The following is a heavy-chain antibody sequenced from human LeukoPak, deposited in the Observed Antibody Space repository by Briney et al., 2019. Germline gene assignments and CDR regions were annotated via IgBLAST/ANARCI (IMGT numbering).Heavy chain of an antibody. CDR1: GFSLSRYW. Sequence: PGGSLRLFCTASGFSLSRYWMSWGRQAPGKGLEWVANIRQDGDEKHYVDSVKGRLTISRDNAKNSVYLQMTSLRAEDTAVYFCAREGDTSPGLDYWGQGALVTVSS. J-gene: IGHJ4*02. CDR2: IRQDGDEK. V-gene: IGHV3-7*01. CDR3: AREGDTSPGLDY.